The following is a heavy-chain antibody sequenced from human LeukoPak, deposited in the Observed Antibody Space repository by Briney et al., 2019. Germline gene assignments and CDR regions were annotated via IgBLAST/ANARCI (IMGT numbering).Heavy chain of an antibody. V-gene: IGHV4-4*02. Sequence: PSETQSLTCAVSGDSFSRGNWWSWVRQPPGKGLEWIGEIYDSGSTNCNPSLKSRVTMSVDKSKNQISLNLRSVTAADTAVYYCVRFPHASGSDYWGQGTLVTVSS. D-gene: IGHD6-19*01. CDR2: IYDSGST. J-gene: IGHJ4*02. CDR1: GDSFSRGNW. CDR3: VRFPHASGSDY.